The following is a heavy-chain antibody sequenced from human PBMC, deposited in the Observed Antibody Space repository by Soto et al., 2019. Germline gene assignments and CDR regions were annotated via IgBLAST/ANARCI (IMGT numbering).Heavy chain of an antibody. J-gene: IGHJ6*02. V-gene: IGHV3-21*01. D-gene: IGHD1-1*01. Sequence: EVQLVESGGGRVKPGGSLRLSCAASGFTFSSYSMNWVRQAPGKGLEWVSSISSSSSYIYYADAVKGRFTISRDNAKNSLYLQMNSLRAEDTAVYYCAREYTNWDYGMDVWGQGTTVTVSS. CDR2: ISSSSSYI. CDR1: GFTFSSYS. CDR3: AREYTNWDYGMDV.